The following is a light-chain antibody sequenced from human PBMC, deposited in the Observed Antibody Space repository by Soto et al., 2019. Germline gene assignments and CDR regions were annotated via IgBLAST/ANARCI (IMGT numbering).Light chain of an antibody. CDR2: ATS. V-gene: IGKV1-39*01. CDR3: QQTYRTPQA. J-gene: IGKJ1*01. Sequence: DLQMTQSPSSLSASVGDRVTITCRASQTISNFLNWYQQKPGKPPKLLIYATSSLQSGVPSRFSGGRSGTDFTLTITSLQPEDFATYYCQQTYRTPQAFGQGTKVEI. CDR1: QTISNF.